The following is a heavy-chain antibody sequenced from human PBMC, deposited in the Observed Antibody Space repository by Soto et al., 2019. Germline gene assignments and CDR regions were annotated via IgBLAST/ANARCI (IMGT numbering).Heavy chain of an antibody. V-gene: IGHV1-2*02. CDR3: AIPGYDETPALDY. CDR1: GYTFSAYF. Sequence: ASVKVSCKASGYTFSAYFINWVRQAPGQGLEWLGWINTRSGDTKYAQKFQGRVTLTRDTSVRTAYLELSSLRSDDTAVYHCAIPGYDETPALDYWGQGTLVTVSS. CDR2: INTRSGDT. J-gene: IGHJ4*02. D-gene: IGHD5-12*01.